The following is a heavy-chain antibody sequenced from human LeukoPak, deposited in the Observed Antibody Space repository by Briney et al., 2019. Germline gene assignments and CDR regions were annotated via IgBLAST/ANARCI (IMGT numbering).Heavy chain of an antibody. CDR2: IKSNADGGTP. D-gene: IGHD2-2*01. Sequence: TGGSLRLSCAASGFSFMNAWMIWVRQAPGKGLEWVGRIKSNADGGTPGYAAPARGRFTISRDDSKNTLYLQMNSLKTEDTAVYYCTTDRYCSSTSCYSSYWGQGTLVTVSS. CDR1: GFSFMNAW. J-gene: IGHJ4*02. CDR3: TTDRYCSSTSCYSSY. V-gene: IGHV3-15*01.